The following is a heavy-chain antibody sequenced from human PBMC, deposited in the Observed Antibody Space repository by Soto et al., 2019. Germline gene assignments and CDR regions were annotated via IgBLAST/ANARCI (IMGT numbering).Heavy chain of an antibody. CDR2: MNPNSGNT. V-gene: IGHV1-8*01. J-gene: IGHJ6*04. Sequence: ASVKVSCKASGYTFTSYDINWVRQATGQGLEWMGWMNPNSGNTGYAQKFQGRVTMTRNTSISTAYMELSSLRSEDTAVYYCARGRLQQQLVIYYYGMDVWGKGTTVTVSS. CDR3: ARGRLQQQLVIYYYGMDV. CDR1: GYTFTSYD. D-gene: IGHD6-13*01.